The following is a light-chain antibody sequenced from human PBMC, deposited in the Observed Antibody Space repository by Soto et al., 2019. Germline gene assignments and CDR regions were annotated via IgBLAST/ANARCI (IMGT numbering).Light chain of an antibody. Sequence: QSALTQPPSASGSPGQSVTISCTGTSNDVGRCNYVSWYQQYPGKVPKLMIFEVTKRPSGVPDRFSGSKSGNTASLTISGLQAEDEADYYCGSCAGGGSFVLFGGGTKLTVL. V-gene: IGLV2-8*01. CDR3: GSCAGGGSFVL. CDR2: EVT. J-gene: IGLJ2*01. CDR1: SNDVGRCNY.